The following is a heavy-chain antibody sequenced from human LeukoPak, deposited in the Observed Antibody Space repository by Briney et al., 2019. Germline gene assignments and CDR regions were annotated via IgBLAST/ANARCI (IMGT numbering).Heavy chain of an antibody. CDR3: ARADCSGGSCYFDY. D-gene: IGHD2-15*01. Sequence: GGSLRLSCAASGFPFSSYRMHWVRQAPGKGLVWVSRINSDGSSTSYADSVKGRFTISSDNAKNTLYLEMNSLRAEDTAVYYCARADCSGGSCYFDYWGQGTLVTVSS. J-gene: IGHJ4*02. CDR2: INSDGSST. CDR1: GFPFSSYR. V-gene: IGHV3-74*01.